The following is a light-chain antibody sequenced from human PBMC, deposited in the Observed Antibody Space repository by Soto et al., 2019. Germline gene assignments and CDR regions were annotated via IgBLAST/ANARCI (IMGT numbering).Light chain of an antibody. V-gene: IGKV3-15*01. J-gene: IGKJ4*01. Sequence: EIVMTQSPATLSVSPGVRDTLSCRASQSTYTNLAWYQHKPGQAPSLLISGASTRATAIPARFSGRGSGTEFTLTISSLQSEEFAVYYCQQYNKWPLTFGGGTKVEIK. CDR3: QQYNKWPLT. CDR1: QSTYTN. CDR2: GAS.